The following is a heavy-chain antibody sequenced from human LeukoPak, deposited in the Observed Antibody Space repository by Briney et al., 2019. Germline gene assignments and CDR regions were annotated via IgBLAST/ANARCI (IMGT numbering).Heavy chain of an antibody. CDR1: GFNFSTYS. Sequence: GGSLRLSCAASGFNFSTYSMNWVRQAPGKGLEWVSSIDFTSTYIDYADSVKGRFTISRDNAKNSLYLQMNSLRAEDTAVYYCARERGDYDILTGYPNDAFDIWGQGTMVTVSS. CDR2: IDFTSTYI. J-gene: IGHJ3*02. CDR3: ARERGDYDILTGYPNDAFDI. V-gene: IGHV3-21*01. D-gene: IGHD3-9*01.